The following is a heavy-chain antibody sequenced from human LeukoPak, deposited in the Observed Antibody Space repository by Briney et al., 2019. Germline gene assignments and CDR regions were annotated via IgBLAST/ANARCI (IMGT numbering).Heavy chain of an antibody. V-gene: IGHV3-23*01. J-gene: IGHJ6*02. D-gene: IGHD2-2*01. CDR1: GFTFSSYA. Sequence: GESLRLSCAASGFTFSSYAMSWVRQAPGKGLEWVSAISGSGGSTYYADSVKGRFTISRDNSKNTLYLQMNSLRAEDTAVYYCAKDRPYCSSTSCYARYYGMDVWGQGTTVTVSS. CDR3: AKDRPYCSSTSCYARYYGMDV. CDR2: ISGSGGST.